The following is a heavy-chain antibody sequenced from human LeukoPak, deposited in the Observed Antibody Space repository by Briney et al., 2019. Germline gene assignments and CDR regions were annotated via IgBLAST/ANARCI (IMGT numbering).Heavy chain of an antibody. CDR2: VSDCGGST. CDR1: GFTFSSYG. CDR3: AGRAYYGSGRPYYYFYMGV. D-gene: IGHD3-10*01. V-gene: IGHV3-23*01. J-gene: IGHJ6*03. Sequence: GGSLTLSCAASGFTFSSYGMSWDRQAPGQGLVWVSTVSDCGGSTYYADSVKGRFTISRDNSKNTLYLQMNSLRAEDTAVDYCAGRAYYGSGRPYYYFYMGVWGKGTTVTIS.